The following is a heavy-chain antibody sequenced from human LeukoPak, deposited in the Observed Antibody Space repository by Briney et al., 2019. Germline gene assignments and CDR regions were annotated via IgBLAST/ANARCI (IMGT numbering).Heavy chain of an antibody. V-gene: IGHV1-8*01. CDR3: ARIRDGYNDAYDI. D-gene: IGHD5-24*01. Sequence: ASVKVSCKTSGYPFRNYDINWVRQATGQGLEWMGWINPHSGKTGYAQKFQGRVTMTTDTSANTAYMDLSSLSSEDTAIYYCARIRDGYNDAYDIWGQGTVVTVPS. J-gene: IGHJ3*02. CDR1: GYPFRNYD. CDR2: INPHSGKT.